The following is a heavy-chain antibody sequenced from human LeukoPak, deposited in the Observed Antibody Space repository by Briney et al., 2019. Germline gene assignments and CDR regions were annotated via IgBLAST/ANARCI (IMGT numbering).Heavy chain of an antibody. CDR1: GYTLTELS. V-gene: IGHV1-24*01. CDR2: FDPEDGET. J-gene: IGHJ6*02. CDR3: ATAPPDRAGRSYYGMDV. Sequence: GASVKVSCKVSGYTLTELSMHWVRQAPGKGLEWMGGFDPEDGETIYAQKFQGRVTMTEDTSTDTAYMELSSLRSEDTAVYYCATAPPDRAGRSYYGMDVWGQGTTVTVSS. D-gene: IGHD3-22*01.